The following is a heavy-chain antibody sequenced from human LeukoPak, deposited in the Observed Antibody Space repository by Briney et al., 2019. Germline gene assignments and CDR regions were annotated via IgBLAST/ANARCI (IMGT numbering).Heavy chain of an antibody. CDR1: GFTFSSYA. CDR2: ISYDGSNK. CDR3: ARPVVSLTN. Sequence: GGSLRLSCAASGFTFSSYAMHWVRQAPGKGLEWVAVISYDGSNKYYADSVKGRFTISRDNSKNTLYLQMNSLRAEDTAVYYCARPVVSLTNWGQGTPVTVSS. J-gene: IGHJ4*02. V-gene: IGHV3-30-3*01.